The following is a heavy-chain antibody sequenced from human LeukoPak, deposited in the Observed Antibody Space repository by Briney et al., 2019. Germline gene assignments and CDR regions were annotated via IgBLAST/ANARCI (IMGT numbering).Heavy chain of an antibody. CDR2: IFYGGST. J-gene: IGHJ4*02. Sequence: SETLSLTCTVSGGSISSYYWGWIRQPPGKGLEWIGSIFYGGSTYYNPSLKSRLTISVDTSKNQFSLELKSVTAADTAVYYCAREILGIWHLDNWGQGTLVTVSS. D-gene: IGHD7-27*01. CDR1: GGSISSYY. V-gene: IGHV4-39*07. CDR3: AREILGIWHLDN.